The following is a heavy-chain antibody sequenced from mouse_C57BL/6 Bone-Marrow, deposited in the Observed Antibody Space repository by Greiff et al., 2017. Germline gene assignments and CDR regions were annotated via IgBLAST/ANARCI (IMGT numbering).Heavy chain of an antibody. CDR3: ASWVSWFAY. Sequence: VQLQQPGAELVKPGASVKLSCKASGYTFTSYWMQWVKQRPGQGLEWSGEIDPSDSYTNYNQKFKGKATLTVDKSSSTAYMQLSSLTSEDSAVYYCASWVSWFAYWGQGTLVTVSA. J-gene: IGHJ3*01. D-gene: IGHD4-1*01. CDR1: GYTFTSYW. V-gene: IGHV1-50*01. CDR2: IDPSDSYT.